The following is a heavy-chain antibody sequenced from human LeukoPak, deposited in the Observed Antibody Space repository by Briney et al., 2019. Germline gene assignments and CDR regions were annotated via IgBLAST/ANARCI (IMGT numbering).Heavy chain of an antibody. V-gene: IGHV1-3*01. CDR2: INAGNGDT. D-gene: IGHD1-1*01. J-gene: IGHJ4*02. Sequence: ASVTVSCKASGYTFTSYAMHWVRRAPGQRLEWMGWINAGNGDTKYSQKFQGRVTIARDTSASTAYMELSSLRSEDTAVYYCARDRGGTGDFDYWGQGTLVTVSS. CDR3: ARDRGGTGDFDY. CDR1: GYTFTSYA.